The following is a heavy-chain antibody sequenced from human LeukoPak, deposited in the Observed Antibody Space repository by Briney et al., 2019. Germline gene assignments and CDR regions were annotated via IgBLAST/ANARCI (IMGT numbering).Heavy chain of an antibody. Sequence: ASVKVSCKASGYTFSSYDINWVRQATGQGLEWMGWINPNSGGTNYAQKFQGRVTMTRDTSISTAYMELSSLRSEDTAVYYCARVGRGYYYYMDVWGKGTTVTVSS. V-gene: IGHV1-2*02. J-gene: IGHJ6*03. CDR1: GYTFSSYD. CDR3: ARVGRGYYYYMDV. CDR2: INPNSGGT. D-gene: IGHD3-10*01.